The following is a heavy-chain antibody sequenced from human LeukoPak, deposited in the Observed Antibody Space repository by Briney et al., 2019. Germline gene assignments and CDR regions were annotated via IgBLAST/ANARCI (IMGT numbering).Heavy chain of an antibody. CDR1: GFPFSIYW. CDR3: ARDHQSGYYFY. J-gene: IGHJ4*02. CDR2: IKEDGSQK. Sequence: PGGSLRFSCADSGFPFSIYWMTWVRQAPGKGLEGVANIKEDGSQKYYVDSVKARFTISRDNAKNSLYLQMSSLRAEDTAVYFCARDHQSGYYFYWGQGTVVTVSS. V-gene: IGHV3-7*01. D-gene: IGHD3-22*01.